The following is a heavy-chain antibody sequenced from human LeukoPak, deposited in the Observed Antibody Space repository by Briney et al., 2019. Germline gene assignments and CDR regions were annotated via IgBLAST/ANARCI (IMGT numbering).Heavy chain of an antibody. V-gene: IGHV4-59*01. D-gene: IGHD6-6*01. J-gene: IGHJ4*02. CDR2: IYYSGST. CDR3: ARVEEQLVR. Sequence: SETLSLTCPVSGGSISSYYRSWIRQPPGKGLEWIGYIYYSGSTNYNPSLKSRVTISVDTSKNQFSLKLSSVTAADTAVYYCARVEEQLVRWGQGTLVTVSS. CDR1: GGSISSYY.